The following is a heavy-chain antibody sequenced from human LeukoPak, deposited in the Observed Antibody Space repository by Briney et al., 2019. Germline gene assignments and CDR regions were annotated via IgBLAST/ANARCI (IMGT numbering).Heavy chain of an antibody. CDR2: ISSSSSYI. Sequence: GGSLRLSCAASGFTFSSYSMDWDRQAPGTGLEWVSSISSSSSYIYYADSVKGRFTISRDNAKNSLYLQMNSLRAEDTAVYYCARVLRRYFDWFSAGIDYWGQGTLVTVSS. J-gene: IGHJ4*02. CDR3: ARVLRRYFDWFSAGIDY. CDR1: GFTFSSYS. D-gene: IGHD3-9*01. V-gene: IGHV3-21*01.